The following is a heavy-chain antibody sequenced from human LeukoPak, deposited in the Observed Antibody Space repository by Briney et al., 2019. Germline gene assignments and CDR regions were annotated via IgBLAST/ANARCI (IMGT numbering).Heavy chain of an antibody. J-gene: IGHJ5*02. D-gene: IGHD3-9*01. V-gene: IGHV4-34*01. CDR1: GITLSNYG. CDR3: ARGSSFDKSIRHNLSWFGP. Sequence: SGGSLRLSCAVSGITLSNYGMTWVRQAPGKGLEWIGEINHSGSTNYNPSLKSRVTISVDTSKNQVSLKLTSVTAADTAVYYCARGSSFDKSIRHNLSWFGPWGQGTLVTVSS. CDR2: INHSGST.